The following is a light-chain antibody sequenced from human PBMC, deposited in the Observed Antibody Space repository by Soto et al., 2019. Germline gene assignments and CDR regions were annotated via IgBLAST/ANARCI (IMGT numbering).Light chain of an antibody. CDR3: QQFNWYPWT. CDR1: QSISRW. Sequence: DIQMTQSPSTLSASVGDRVTITCRASQSISRWLAWYQQKPGKAPKLLIHDATILESGVPSRFSRRGTGTEPTLTNRRLPPDDSGSYYWQQFNWYPWTFGQGTKV. CDR2: DAT. V-gene: IGKV1-5*01. J-gene: IGKJ1*01.